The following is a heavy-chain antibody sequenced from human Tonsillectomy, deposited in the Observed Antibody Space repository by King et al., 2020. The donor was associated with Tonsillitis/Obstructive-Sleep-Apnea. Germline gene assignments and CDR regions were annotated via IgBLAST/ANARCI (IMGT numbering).Heavy chain of an antibody. CDR2: INTNTGNP. Sequence: LQLVQSGSELKKTGASVKVSCKASGYTFTMYAINWVRQAPGQGLEWMGWINTNTGNPTYVQGFTGRFVFSLDTSVSTAYLQISSLKAEDTAVYYCAVGPDYKRFKYWGQGTLLTVSS. V-gene: IGHV7-4-1*02. CDR1: GYTFTMYA. J-gene: IGHJ4*02. D-gene: IGHD4-11*01. CDR3: AVGPDYKRFKY.